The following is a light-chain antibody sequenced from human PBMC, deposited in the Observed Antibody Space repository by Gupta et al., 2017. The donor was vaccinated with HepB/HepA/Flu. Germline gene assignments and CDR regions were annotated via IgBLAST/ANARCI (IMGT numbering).Light chain of an antibody. V-gene: IGLV2-14*03. CDR3: SPLTACSTLVL. J-gene: IGLJ2*01. Sequence: QPPLTQPASVSGSPRQSRHISCIGTSGDIVGYDCVYWYQHSPGRAPKLFIYDVTSRPSGVSYRFSGSKSGNVATLTISRVQAEDEAEYYCSPLTACSTLVLFGGGTELTVL. CDR2: DVT. CDR1: SGDIVGYDC.